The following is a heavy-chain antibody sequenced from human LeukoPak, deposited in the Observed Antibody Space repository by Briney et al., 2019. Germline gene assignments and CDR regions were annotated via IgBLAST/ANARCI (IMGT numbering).Heavy chain of an antibody. V-gene: IGHV4-59*08. D-gene: IGHD3-22*01. CDR3: ARQGYYYDSSGYPYHDAFDI. CDR1: GGSISSYY. J-gene: IGHJ3*02. CDR2: IYYSGST. Sequence: KPSETLSLTCTVSGGSISSYYWSWIRQPPGKGLEWIGYIYYSGSTNYNPSLKSRVTISVDTSKNQFSLKLSSVTAADTAVYYCARQGYYYDSSGYPYHDAFDIWGQGTMVTVSS.